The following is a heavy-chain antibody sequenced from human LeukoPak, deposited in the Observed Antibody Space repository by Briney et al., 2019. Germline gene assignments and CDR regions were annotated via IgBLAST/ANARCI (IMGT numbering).Heavy chain of an antibody. CDR3: AASSSWYSSWFDP. CDR1: GGSIGTYY. J-gene: IGHJ5*02. Sequence: SETLSLTCTVSGGSIGTYYWSWVRQSPGKGLEWIGYIYVTGNRYNPYHQSRVTISVGTSKNQFSLKLSSVTAADTAVYYCAASSSWYSSWFDPWGQGTLVTVSS. D-gene: IGHD6-13*01. V-gene: IGHV4-4*09. CDR2: IYVTGN.